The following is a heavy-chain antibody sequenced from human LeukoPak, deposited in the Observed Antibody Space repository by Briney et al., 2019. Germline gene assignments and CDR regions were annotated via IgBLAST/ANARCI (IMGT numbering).Heavy chain of an antibody. CDR1: GFTFSSYS. J-gene: IGHJ3*02. D-gene: IGHD3-10*01. Sequence: PGGSLRLSCAASGFTFSSYSMNWVSQAPGKGLEWVSSISSSSSYIYYADSVKGRFTISRDNAKNSLYLQMNSLRAEETAVYYCARCRINMVRENLDAFDIWGQGTMVTVSS. CDR2: ISSSSSYI. V-gene: IGHV3-21*01. CDR3: ARCRINMVRENLDAFDI.